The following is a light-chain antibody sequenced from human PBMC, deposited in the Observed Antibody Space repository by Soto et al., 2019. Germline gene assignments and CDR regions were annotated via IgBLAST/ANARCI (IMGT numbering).Light chain of an antibody. Sequence: DIPLTQSPSTLSASVGDRITITCRASQSISVWLAWFQQKPGKAPNLLIYKASTLETGVPSRFSGSGSGTEFTLTISSLQPDDFATYYCQQYNSKSWTFGQGTKVEIK. CDR2: KAS. J-gene: IGKJ1*01. V-gene: IGKV1-5*03. CDR1: QSISVW. CDR3: QQYNSKSWT.